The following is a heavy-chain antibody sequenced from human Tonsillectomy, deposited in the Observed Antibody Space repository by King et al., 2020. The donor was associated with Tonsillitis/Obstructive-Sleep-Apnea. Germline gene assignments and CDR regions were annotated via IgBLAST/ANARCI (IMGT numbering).Heavy chain of an antibody. CDR1: GGSFSGYY. V-gene: IGHV4-34*01. Sequence: VQLQQWGAGLLKPSETLSLTCAVYGGSFSGYYWSWIRQPPGKGLEWIGEINHSGSTNYNPSLKSRVTTSVDTSKNQFSLKLSSVTAADTAVYYCARLMVAYYYYYMDVWGKGTTVTVSS. D-gene: IGHD2-15*01. CDR2: INHSGST. J-gene: IGHJ6*03. CDR3: ARLMVAYYYYYMDV.